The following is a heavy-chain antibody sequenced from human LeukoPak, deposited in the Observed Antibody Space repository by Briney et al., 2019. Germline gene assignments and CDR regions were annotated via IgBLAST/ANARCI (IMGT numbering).Heavy chain of an antibody. CDR3: ATTAYCGGDCSDY. J-gene: IGHJ4*02. D-gene: IGHD2-21*01. Sequence: ISGSGGSTYYADSVKGRFTISRDNSKNTLYLQMNSLRAEDTAVYYCATTAYCGGDCSDYWGQGTLVTVSS. CDR2: ISGSGGST. V-gene: IGHV3-23*01.